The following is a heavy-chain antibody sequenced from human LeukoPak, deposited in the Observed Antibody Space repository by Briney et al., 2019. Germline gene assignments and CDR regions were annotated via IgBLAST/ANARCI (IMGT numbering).Heavy chain of an antibody. D-gene: IGHD5-18*01. V-gene: IGHV1-2*02. Sequence: ASMKVSCKASGSTFTGYYMHRVRQAPGQGPQWMGWINPNSGDVNYAQKFQDRVTMTRDTSITTAYMELSRLTSDDTAVYYCARGPFRNVDIAMVASRLAPWGQGTLVTVSS. CDR1: GSTFTGYY. J-gene: IGHJ5*02. CDR2: INPNSGDV. CDR3: ARGPFRNVDIAMVASRLAP.